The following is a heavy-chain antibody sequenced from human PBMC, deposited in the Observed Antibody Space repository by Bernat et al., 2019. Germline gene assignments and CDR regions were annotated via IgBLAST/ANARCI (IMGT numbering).Heavy chain of an antibody. CDR1: GFTFSSYS. CDR3: AGRGVDWYFDL. D-gene: IGHD6-25*01. CDR2: ISSSSYI. J-gene: IGHJ2*01. Sequence: EVQLVESGGGLVKPGGSLRLSCAASGFTFSSYSMNWVRQAPGKGLEWVSSISSSSYIYYADSVKGRFTISRDNAKNSLYLQMNSRRAEDTAVYYCAGRGVDWYFDLWGRGTLVTVSS. V-gene: IGHV3-21*01.